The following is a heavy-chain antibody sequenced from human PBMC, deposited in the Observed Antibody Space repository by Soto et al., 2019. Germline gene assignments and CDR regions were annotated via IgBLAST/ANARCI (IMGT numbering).Heavy chain of an antibody. CDR3: AKGCSLDGPHYYGMDV. CDR2: ISGSGGST. J-gene: IGHJ6*02. Sequence: VGSLRLSCAASGFTFSSYAMSWVRQAPGKGLEWVSAISGSGGSTYYADSVKGRFTISRDNTKNTLYLQMNSLRAEDTAVFYCAKGCSLDGPHYYGMDVWGQGTTVTVSS. CDR1: GFTFSSYA. D-gene: IGHD6-13*01. V-gene: IGHV3-23*01.